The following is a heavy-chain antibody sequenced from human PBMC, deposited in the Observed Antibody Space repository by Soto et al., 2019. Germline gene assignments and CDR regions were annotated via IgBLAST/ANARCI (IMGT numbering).Heavy chain of an antibody. J-gene: IGHJ5*02. CDR1: GFTFRNHG. D-gene: IGHD1-1*01. CDR2: IWYDGSEK. Sequence: QVQLVESGGGVVQPGRSLRLSCEGSGFTFRNHGMHWIRQSPGKGLAWLAVIWYDGSEKYCADSVKGRFTISRDNSKNTLYLQMNSLKVAATAIYYCARWSNNKVVDPWGQGTVVTVS. V-gene: IGHV3-33*01. CDR3: ARWSNNKVVDP.